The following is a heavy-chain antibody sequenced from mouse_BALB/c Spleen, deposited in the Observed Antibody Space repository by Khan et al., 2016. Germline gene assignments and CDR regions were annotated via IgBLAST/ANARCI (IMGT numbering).Heavy chain of an antibody. CDR3: ARNWDGFAY. Sequence: EVELVESGGGLVQPGGSLRLSCATSGFTFTDYYMSWVRQPPGKALEWLGFIRNKANGYTPEYSASVKGRFTISRDNSQSILYLQMNTLRAEDSATYYCARNWDGFAYWGQGTLVTVSA. V-gene: IGHV7-3*02. D-gene: IGHD4-1*01. CDR2: IRNKANGYTP. J-gene: IGHJ3*01. CDR1: GFTFTDYY.